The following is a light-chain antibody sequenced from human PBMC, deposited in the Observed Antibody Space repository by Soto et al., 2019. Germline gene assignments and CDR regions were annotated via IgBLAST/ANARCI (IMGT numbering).Light chain of an antibody. CDR3: ATWDDSLNGL. CDR2: SNN. J-gene: IGLJ2*01. Sequence: QSVLTQPPSASGTPGQSVTISCSGSSSNIGGNTVSWYQQLPGTAPKLLIYSNNQRPSGVPDRFSGSQSGTSASLAISGLQSEDEADYYCATWDDSLNGLFGGGTKLTVL. CDR1: SSNIGGNT. V-gene: IGLV1-44*01.